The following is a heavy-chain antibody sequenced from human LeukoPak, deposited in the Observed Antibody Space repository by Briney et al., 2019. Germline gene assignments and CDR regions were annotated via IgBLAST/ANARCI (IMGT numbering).Heavy chain of an antibody. CDR2: ISGSGDST. V-gene: IGHV3-23*01. CDR1: GFTFNTCA. J-gene: IGHJ4*02. CDR3: ARAASRGYSYGFDY. Sequence: GGSLRLSCAASGFTFNTCAMTWVRQAPGKGLEWVSSISGSGDSTYYADSVKGRFTISRDNAKNSLFLQMNSLRAEDTAVHYCARAASRGYSYGFDYWGQGTLVTVSS. D-gene: IGHD5-18*01.